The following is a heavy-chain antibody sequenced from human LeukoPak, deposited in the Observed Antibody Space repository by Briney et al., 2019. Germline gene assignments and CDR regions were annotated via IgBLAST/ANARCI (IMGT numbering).Heavy chain of an antibody. CDR3: ARDRYYMDV. V-gene: IGHV3-48*01. Sequence: GGSLRLSCAASGFTFSSYCMTWVRQAPGKGLEWVSYISGNSSTIYYADSVKGRFTISRDNAKNSLYLQMNSLRAEDTAVYYCARDRYYMDVWGKGTTVTVSS. CDR2: ISGNSSTI. CDR1: GFTFSSYC. J-gene: IGHJ6*03.